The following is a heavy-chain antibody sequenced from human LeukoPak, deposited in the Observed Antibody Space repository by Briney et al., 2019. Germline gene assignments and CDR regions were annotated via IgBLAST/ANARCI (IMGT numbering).Heavy chain of an antibody. J-gene: IGHJ5*02. CDR2: IYYSGST. Sequence: SETLPLACTVSGGSISSYYCSWIRQPPGKGLEWIGYIYYSGSTNYNPSLKSRVTISVDTSKNQFSLKLSSVTAADTAVYYCATDRSRGYPSEFDPWGQGTLVTVSS. CDR1: GGSISSYY. CDR3: ATDRSRGYPSEFDP. V-gene: IGHV4-59*01. D-gene: IGHD3-22*01.